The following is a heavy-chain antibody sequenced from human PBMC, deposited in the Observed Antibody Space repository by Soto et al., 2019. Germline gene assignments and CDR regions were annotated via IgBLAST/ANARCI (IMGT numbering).Heavy chain of an antibody. J-gene: IGHJ3*02. CDR2: ISYDGSNK. V-gene: IGHV3-30*18. CDR3: AKSRVVVTAYDAFDI. Sequence: GGSLRLSCAASGFTFSSYGMHWVRQAPGKGLEWVAVISYDGSNKYYADSVKGRFTIPRDNSKNTLYLQMNSLRAEDTAVYYCAKSRVVVTAYDAFDIWGQGTMVTVSS. D-gene: IGHD2-21*02. CDR1: GFTFSSYG.